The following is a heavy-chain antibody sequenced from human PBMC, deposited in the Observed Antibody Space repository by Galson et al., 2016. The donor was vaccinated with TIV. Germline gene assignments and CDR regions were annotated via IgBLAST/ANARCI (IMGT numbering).Heavy chain of an antibody. CDR3: GIGGLGGGFDF. D-gene: IGHD3-16*01. Sequence: SVKVSCKVSGYTLNELSMHWVRQAPGKGLEWMGVFDPQNGEPIYAQSFQDKVAMTEDTSTDTRYLELTNLRSEDSAVYYCGIGGLGGGFDFWGQGTMVTVSS. CDR1: GYTLNELS. J-gene: IGHJ3*01. CDR2: FDPQNGEP. V-gene: IGHV1-24*01.